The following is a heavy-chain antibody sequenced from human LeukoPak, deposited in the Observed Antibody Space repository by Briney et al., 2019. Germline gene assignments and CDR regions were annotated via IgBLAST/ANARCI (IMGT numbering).Heavy chain of an antibody. V-gene: IGHV5-51*01. CDR1: GYSFTSYW. CDR2: IYPGDSDT. CDR3: ARGVRGVIIRDNWFDP. Sequence: GESLKISCKGSGYSFTSYWIGWVRQMPGKGLEWMGIIYPGDSDTRYSPSFQGQVTISADKSISTAYLQWSSLKAPDTAMYYCARGVRGVIIRDNWFDPWGQGTLVTVSS. D-gene: IGHD3-10*01. J-gene: IGHJ5*02.